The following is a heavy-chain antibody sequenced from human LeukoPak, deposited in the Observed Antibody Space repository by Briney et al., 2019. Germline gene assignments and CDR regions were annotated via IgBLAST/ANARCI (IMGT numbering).Heavy chain of an antibody. D-gene: IGHD6-19*01. CDR3: AREGIAVAGVDY. J-gene: IGHJ4*02. CDR2: ISSSSSYI. V-gene: IGHV3-21*01. Sequence: GRSLRLSCAASGFTFSSYGMHWVRQAPGKGLEWVSSISSSSSYIYYADSVKGRFTISRDNAKNSLYLQMNSLRAEDTAVYYCAREGIAVAGVDYWGQGTLVTVSS. CDR1: GFTFSSYG.